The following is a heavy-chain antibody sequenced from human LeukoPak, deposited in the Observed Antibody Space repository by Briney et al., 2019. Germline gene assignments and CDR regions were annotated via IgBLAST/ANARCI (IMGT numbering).Heavy chain of an antibody. CDR3: AREFGVTTYYYYYMDV. CDR2: ICSSGSTI. V-gene: IGHV3-48*03. Sequence: GGSLRPSCAASGFTFSSYEMNWVRQAPGKGLEWVSYICSSGSTIYYADSVKGRFTISRDNAKNSLYLQMNSLRAEDTAVYYCAREFGVTTYYYYYMDVWGKGTTVTVSS. J-gene: IGHJ6*03. D-gene: IGHD4-11*01. CDR1: GFTFSSYE.